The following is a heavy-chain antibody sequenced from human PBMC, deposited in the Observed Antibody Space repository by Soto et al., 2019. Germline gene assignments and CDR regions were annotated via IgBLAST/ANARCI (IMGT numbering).Heavy chain of an antibody. Sequence: QTRSLASPIHWHSVPSNRAAWNWIRQSPSSGLEWLGRTYYRSKWYNDYAVSVQNRITINPVTSKNQFSLQLNSVTPEDTAVYYCARDRWYCSRTSWWGRWFDPWGQGTLVTVSS. D-gene: IGHD2-2*01. J-gene: IGHJ5*02. CDR1: WHSVPSNRAA. CDR3: ARDRWYCSRTSWWGRWFDP. CDR2: TYYRSKWYN. V-gene: IGHV6-1*01.